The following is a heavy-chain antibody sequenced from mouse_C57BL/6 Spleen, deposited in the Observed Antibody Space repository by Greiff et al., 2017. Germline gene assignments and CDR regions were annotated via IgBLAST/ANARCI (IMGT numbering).Heavy chain of an antibody. CDR2: INPNNGGT. CDR3: ARSLLRSFYWYFDV. J-gene: IGHJ1*03. V-gene: IGHV1-18*01. Sequence: VQLQQSGPELVKPGASVKIPCKASGYTFTDYNMDWVKQSHGKSLEWIGDINPNNGGTIYNQKFKGKATLTVDKSSSTAYMELRSLTSEDTAVYYCARSLLRSFYWYFDVWGTGTTVTVAS. D-gene: IGHD1-2*01. CDR1: GYTFTDYN.